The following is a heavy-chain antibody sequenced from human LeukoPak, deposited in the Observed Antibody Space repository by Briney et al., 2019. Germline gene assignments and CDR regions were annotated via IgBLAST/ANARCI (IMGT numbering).Heavy chain of an antibody. V-gene: IGHV4-31*03. CDR2: IYYSGST. CDR3: ARGSRGCSSTSCYLTVAFDI. D-gene: IGHD2-2*01. CDR1: GGSISSGGYY. Sequence: SQTLSLTCTVSGGSISSGGYYWSWIRQHPGKGLEWIGYIYYSGSTYYNPSLKSRVTISVDTSKSQFSLKLSSVTAADTAVYYCARGSRGCSSTSCYLTVAFDIWGQGTMVTVSS. J-gene: IGHJ3*02.